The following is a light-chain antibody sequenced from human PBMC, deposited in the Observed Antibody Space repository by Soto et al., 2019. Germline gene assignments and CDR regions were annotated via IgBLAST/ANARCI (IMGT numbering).Light chain of an antibody. V-gene: IGKV3-20*01. CDR3: QQYGSSPRT. CDR1: QSVSSSY. J-gene: IGKJ1*01. CDR2: GAS. Sequence: EIVLTQSPGTLSLSPGERATLSCRASQSVSSSYLAWYKQKPGQAPRLLIYGASNRATGIPDRFSGSGSGTDFTLTISRLEPEDFAVYYWQQYGSSPRTFGQGTKVEIK.